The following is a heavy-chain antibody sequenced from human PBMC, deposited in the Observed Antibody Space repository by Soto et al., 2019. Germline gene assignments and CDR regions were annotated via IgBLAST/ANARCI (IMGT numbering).Heavy chain of an antibody. J-gene: IGHJ4*02. CDR3: ARSRANYYDSRGYYYSTFDY. CDR1: GCTFSSYA. D-gene: IGHD3-22*01. CDR2: IIPMFGTA. V-gene: IGHV1-69*13. Sequence: GASVKVSCKTSGCTFSSYAISWVRQAPGQGLEWMGGIIPMFGTANYAQKFQGRVTITADESTSTAYMELSSLRSEDTAVYYCARSRANYYDSRGYYYSTFDYWGQGTLVTVSS.